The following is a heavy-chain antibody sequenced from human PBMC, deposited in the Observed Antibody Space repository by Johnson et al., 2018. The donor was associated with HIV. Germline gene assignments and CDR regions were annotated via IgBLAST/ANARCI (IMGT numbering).Heavy chain of an antibody. V-gene: IGHV3-74*01. CDR3: VRERQTGTMQLWLRVNDAFDI. D-gene: IGHD5-18*01. CDR1: GFTFSTYW. Sequence: EVQLVESGGGLVQPGGSLRLSCAASGFTFSTYWMSWVRQVPGKGLVWVSRINNDGSSTSYADSVKGRFTISRDNAKNTLYLQMNSMRAEDTAAFYCVRERQTGTMQLWLRVNDAFDIWGQGTMVTVSS. J-gene: IGHJ3*02. CDR2: INNDGSST.